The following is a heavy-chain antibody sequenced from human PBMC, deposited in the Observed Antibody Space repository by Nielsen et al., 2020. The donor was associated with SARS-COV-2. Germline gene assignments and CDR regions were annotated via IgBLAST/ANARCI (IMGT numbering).Heavy chain of an antibody. CDR2: IYYSGST. CDR1: GGSIRSYF. Sequence: SETLSLTCTVSGGSIRSYFWSWIRQPAGKGLEWIGYIYYSGSTNYNPSLKSRVTISVDTSKNQFSLKLSSVTAADTAVYYCARRALGYCSGGSCYSAFDYWGQGTLVTVSS. CDR3: ARRALGYCSGGSCYSAFDY. D-gene: IGHD2-15*01. V-gene: IGHV4-59*08. J-gene: IGHJ4*02.